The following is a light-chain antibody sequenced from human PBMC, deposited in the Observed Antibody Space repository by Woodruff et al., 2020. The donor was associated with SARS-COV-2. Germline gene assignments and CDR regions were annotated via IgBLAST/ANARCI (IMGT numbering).Light chain of an antibody. CDR3: QQYYRTRVT. Sequence: WYQQKPGQPPKLLIYWASTRESGVPDRFSGSGSGTDFTLTISSLQAEDVAVYYCQQYYRTRVTFGQGTKLEIK. V-gene: IGKV4-1*01. CDR2: WAS. J-gene: IGKJ2*01.